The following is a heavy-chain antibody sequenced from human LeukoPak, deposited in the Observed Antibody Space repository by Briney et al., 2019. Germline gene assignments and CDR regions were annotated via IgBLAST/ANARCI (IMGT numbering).Heavy chain of an antibody. J-gene: IGHJ4*02. V-gene: IGHV3-21*06. CDR3: ARDYSSGWFGKGAY. D-gene: IGHD6-19*01. CDR2: IDGDGTLK. CDR1: GFTFRSYT. Sequence: GGSLRLSCSGSGFTFRSYTMTWVRQAPGKGLEWVSSIDGDGTLKYYADSLKGRSTISRDNANNSVYLQMNSLTADDSGLYFCARDYSSGWFGKGAYWGQGTRVLVSS.